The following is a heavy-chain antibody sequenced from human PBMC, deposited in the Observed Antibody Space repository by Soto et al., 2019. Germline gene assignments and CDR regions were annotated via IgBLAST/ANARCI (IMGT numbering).Heavy chain of an antibody. CDR3: GRDLAACGPFGY. Sequence: QVQLVQSGAEVKKPGASVKVSCKASGYTFTSYGISWVRQAPGQGLEWMGWISAYNGNTNYAQKLQGRITMTTDTSTRTAYKALRRLRTVDTAVCDCGRDLAACGPFGYWGQGTMVTVSS. J-gene: IGHJ4*02. CDR2: ISAYNGNT. CDR1: GYTFTSYG. D-gene: IGHD2-21*01. V-gene: IGHV1-18*01.